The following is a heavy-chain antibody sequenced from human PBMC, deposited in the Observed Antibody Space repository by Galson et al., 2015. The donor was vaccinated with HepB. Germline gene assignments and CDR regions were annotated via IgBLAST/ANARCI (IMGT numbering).Heavy chain of an antibody. J-gene: IGHJ4*02. CDR1: GFTFSSYA. D-gene: IGHD6-19*01. Sequence: SLRLSCAAFGFTFSSYAMSWVRQAPGKGLEWVSAISGSGGSTYYADSVKGRFIISRDDSKSTLYLQMNNLRAEDTAVYYCAKAGSSGWYWDYWGQGTRVTVSS. V-gene: IGHV3-23*01. CDR3: AKAGSSGWYWDY. CDR2: ISGSGGST.